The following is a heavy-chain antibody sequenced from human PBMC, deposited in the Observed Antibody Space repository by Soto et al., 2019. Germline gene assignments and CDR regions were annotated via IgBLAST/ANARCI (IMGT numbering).Heavy chain of an antibody. V-gene: IGHV3-30*18. Sequence: QVQLVESGGGVVQPGRPLRLSCAASGFTFSSYGMRWVRQAPGKGLEWVALISYDGSHKYYADSVKGRFTTSRDNSKNTLFLQMNSLRAEDTAVYYCAKNLGYYGMDVWGQGTTVTVSS. CDR1: GFTFSSYG. CDR3: AKNLGYYGMDV. J-gene: IGHJ6*02. D-gene: IGHD7-27*01. CDR2: ISYDGSHK.